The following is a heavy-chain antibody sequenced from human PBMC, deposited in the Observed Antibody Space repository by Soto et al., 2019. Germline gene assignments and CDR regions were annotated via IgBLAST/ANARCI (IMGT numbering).Heavy chain of an antibody. CDR3: ARDGGGYYDSSGYDLPWYYGMDV. CDR1: GYTFTSYG. V-gene: IGHV1-18*01. D-gene: IGHD3-22*01. Sequence: ASVKVSCKASGYTFTSYGISWVRQAPGQGLEWMGWISAYNGNTNYAQKLKGRVTMTTDTSTSTAYMELRSLRSDDTAVYYCARDGGGYYDSSGYDLPWYYGMDVWGQGTTVTVSS. CDR2: ISAYNGNT. J-gene: IGHJ6*02.